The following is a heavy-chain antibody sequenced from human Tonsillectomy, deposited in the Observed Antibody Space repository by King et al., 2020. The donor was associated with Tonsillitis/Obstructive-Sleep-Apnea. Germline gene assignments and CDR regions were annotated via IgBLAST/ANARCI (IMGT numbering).Heavy chain of an antibody. CDR2: IIPILGIA. V-gene: IGHV1-69*09. J-gene: IGHJ6*03. D-gene: IGHD1-1*01. CDR1: GGTFSSFA. CDR3: ASASRTTGPIHYYYYMDV. Sequence: QLVQSGAEVKKPGSSVKVSCKASGGTFSSFAIRWVRQAPGQGLEWMGRIIPILGIANYAQKFQGRVTITADKSTSTAYMELSSLRSEDTAVYYCASASRTTGPIHYYYYMDVGGKGTTVTVSS.